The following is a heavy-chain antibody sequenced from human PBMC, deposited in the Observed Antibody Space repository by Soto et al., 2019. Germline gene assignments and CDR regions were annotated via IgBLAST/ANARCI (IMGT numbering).Heavy chain of an antibody. V-gene: IGHV3-30-3*01. CDR3: AREEGGSSWYKYYYYGMDV. CDR1: GFTFSSYA. CDR2: ISYDGSNK. Sequence: GGSLRLSCAASGFTFSSYAMHWVRQAPGKGLEWVAVISYDGSNKYYADSVKGRFTISRDNSKNTLYLQMNSLRAEDTAVYYCAREEGGSSWYKYYYYGMDVWGQGTTVTVSS. J-gene: IGHJ6*02. D-gene: IGHD6-13*01.